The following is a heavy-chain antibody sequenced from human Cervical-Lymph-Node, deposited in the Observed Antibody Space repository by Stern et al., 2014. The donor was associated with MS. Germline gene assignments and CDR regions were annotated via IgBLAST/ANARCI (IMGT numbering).Heavy chain of an antibody. J-gene: IGHJ6*02. V-gene: IGHV1-69*01. Sequence: QVQLVQSGAEVKEPGSSVKVSCKASGGTFSNSAVSWVRQAPGQGLEWMGGIIPIFESTTSAQEFQDRLTITADESMTTVYMELTSLRSEDTALYYCARDKQVERISGMAVWGQGTTVTVSS. CDR2: IIPIFEST. D-gene: IGHD1-1*01. CDR1: GGTFSNSA. CDR3: ARDKQVERISGMAV.